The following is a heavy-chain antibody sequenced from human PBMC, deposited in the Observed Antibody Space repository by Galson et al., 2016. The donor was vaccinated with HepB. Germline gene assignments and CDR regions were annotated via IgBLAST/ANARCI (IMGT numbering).Heavy chain of an antibody. CDR1: GIISSSHS. CDR3: AKIRGMDV. Sequence: SLRLSCAASGIISSSHSLNWVRQAPGKGLEWVSYISSSGTTIYYADSVKGRFAISRDNAKNSLYLQMNSLRVEDTAVYYCAKIRGMDVWGRGTTVSVSS. D-gene: IGHD3-3*02. J-gene: IGHJ6*02. CDR2: ISSSGTTI. V-gene: IGHV3-48*04.